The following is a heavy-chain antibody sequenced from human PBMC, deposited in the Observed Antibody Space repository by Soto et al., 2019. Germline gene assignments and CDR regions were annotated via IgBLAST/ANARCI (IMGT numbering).Heavy chain of an antibody. J-gene: IGHJ6*02. CDR3: ARSDIVVVPAAYYGMDV. CDR2: INHSGST. D-gene: IGHD2-2*01. V-gene: IGHV4-34*01. Sequence: ASETLSLTCAVYGGSFSGYYWSWIRQPPGKGLEWIGEINHSGSTNYNPSLKSRVTISVDTSKNQFSLKLSSVTAADTAVYYCARSDIVVVPAAYYGMDVWGQGTTVTVSS. CDR1: GGSFSGYY.